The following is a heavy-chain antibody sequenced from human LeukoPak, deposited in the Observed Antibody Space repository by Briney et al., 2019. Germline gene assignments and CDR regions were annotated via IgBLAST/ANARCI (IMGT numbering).Heavy chain of an antibody. J-gene: IGHJ3*02. V-gene: IGHV4-59*01. CDR2: IYYSGST. CDR3: AREMTRGAFGI. Sequence: SETLSLTCTVSGGSISSYYWSWIRQPPGKGLEWIGYIYYSGSTNYNPSLKSRVTISVDTSKNQFSLKLSSVTAADTAVYYCAREMTRGAFGIWGQGTMVTVSS. D-gene: IGHD2-21*02. CDR1: GGSISSYY.